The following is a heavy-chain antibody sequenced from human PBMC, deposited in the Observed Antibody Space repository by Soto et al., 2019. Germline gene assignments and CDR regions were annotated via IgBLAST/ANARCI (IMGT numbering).Heavy chain of an antibody. V-gene: IGHV1-46*01. CDR3: ASHTYYDFSYGMDV. D-gene: IGHD3-3*01. J-gene: IGHJ6*02. CDR1: GYTFTSYY. Sequence: ASVKVSCKASGYTFTSYYMHWVRQAPGQGLEWMGIINPRGGSTSYAQKFQGRVTMTRDTSTSTVYMELSSLRSEDTAVCYCASHTYYDFSYGMDVWGQGTTVTV. CDR2: INPRGGST.